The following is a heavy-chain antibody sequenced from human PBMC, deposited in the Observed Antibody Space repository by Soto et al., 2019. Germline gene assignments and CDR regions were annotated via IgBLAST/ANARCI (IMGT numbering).Heavy chain of an antibody. CDR3: TRDQKYYDFWSGYYTGKYYYGMDV. CDR2: IRSKAYGGTT. CDR1: GFTFGDYA. V-gene: IGHV3-49*03. Sequence: GGSLRLSCTASGFTFGDYAMSWFRQAPGKGLEWVGFIRSKAYGGTTEYAASVKGRFTISRDDSKSIAYLQMNSLKTEDTAVYYCTRDQKYYDFWSGYYTGKYYYGMDVWGQGTTVTVSS. D-gene: IGHD3-3*01. J-gene: IGHJ6*02.